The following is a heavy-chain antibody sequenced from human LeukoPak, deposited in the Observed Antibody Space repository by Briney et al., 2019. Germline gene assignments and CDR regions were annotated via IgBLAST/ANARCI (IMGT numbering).Heavy chain of an antibody. CDR3: GPVGAMAD. V-gene: IGHV3-21*04. CDR2: ISSSSSYI. J-gene: IGHJ4*02. D-gene: IGHD1-26*01. Sequence: GGSLRLSCAASGFTFSSYSMNCVRQAPGKALEWVSSISSSSSYIYYEDSVKGRFNISRDNAKNSLYLQMNSLRAEDTAVYYCGPVGAMADWGQGTLVTVSS. CDR1: GFTFSSYS.